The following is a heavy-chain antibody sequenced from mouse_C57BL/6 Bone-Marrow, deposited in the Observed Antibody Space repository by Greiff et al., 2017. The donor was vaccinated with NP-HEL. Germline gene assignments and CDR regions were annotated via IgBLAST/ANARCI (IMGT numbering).Heavy chain of an antibody. Sequence: VQLQQSGAELVRPGASVKLSCTASGFNIKDDYMHWVKQRPEQGLEWIGWLDPEHGDTEYASKFQGKATITADTSSNTAYLQLSSLTSEDTAVYYCTYYGSSNFDYWGQGTTLTVSS. CDR3: TYYGSSNFDY. V-gene: IGHV14-4*01. CDR1: GFNIKDDY. J-gene: IGHJ2*01. CDR2: LDPEHGDT. D-gene: IGHD1-1*01.